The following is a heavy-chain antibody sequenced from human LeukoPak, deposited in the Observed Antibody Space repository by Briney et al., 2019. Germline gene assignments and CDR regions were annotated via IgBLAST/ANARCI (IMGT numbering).Heavy chain of an antibody. V-gene: IGHV4-34*01. Sequence: SETLSLTCTVSGGSISTYYWSWIRQPPGEGLEWIGEINHSGSTNYNPSLKSRVTISVDTSKNQFSLKLSSVTAADTAVYYCARGGVAQVGATYRSEFDYWGQGTLVTVSS. CDR3: ARGGVAQVGATYRSEFDY. D-gene: IGHD1-26*01. J-gene: IGHJ4*02. CDR1: GGSISTYY. CDR2: INHSGST.